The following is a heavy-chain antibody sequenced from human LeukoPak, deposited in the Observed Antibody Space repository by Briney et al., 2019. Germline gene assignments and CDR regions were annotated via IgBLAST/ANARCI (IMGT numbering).Heavy chain of an antibody. V-gene: IGHV3-7*04. J-gene: IGHJ4*02. CDR1: GFTFSSYW. CDR3: ARARCRSGGSCYFDY. D-gene: IGHD2-15*01. Sequence: GGSLRLSCAASGFTFSSYWMSWVRQAPGKGLEWVTNIKQGGSEKYYVDSVKGRFTTSRDNAKNSLYLQMNSLRAEDTAVYYCARARCRSGGSCYFDYWGQGTLVTVSS. CDR2: IKQGGSEK.